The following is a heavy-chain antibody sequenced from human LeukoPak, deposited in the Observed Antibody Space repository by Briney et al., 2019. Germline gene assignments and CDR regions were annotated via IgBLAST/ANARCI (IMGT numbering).Heavy chain of an antibody. CDR1: GFTVSSNY. CDR3: ARHNYYYYMDV. CDR2: IYSGGST. J-gene: IGHJ6*03. Sequence: PGGSLRLSCAASGFTVSSNYMSWVRQAPGKGLEWVSVIYSGGSTYYADSVKGRFTISRDNSKNTLYLQMNSLRAEDTAVYYCARHNYYYYMDVWGKGTTVTISS. V-gene: IGHV3-66*04.